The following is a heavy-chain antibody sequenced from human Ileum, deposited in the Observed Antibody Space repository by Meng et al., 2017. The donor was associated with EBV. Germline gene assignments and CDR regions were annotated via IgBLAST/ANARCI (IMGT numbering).Heavy chain of an antibody. D-gene: IGHD2-2*02. CDR1: GGSISSSDW. CDR2: IYRGGGT. V-gene: IGHV4-4*02. Sequence: GRLRGSGPGLGKPSGTLSLTCAVSGGSISSSDWWSWVRQPPGKGLEWIGEIYRGGGTNYNASLKSRVTISVDTSKNHFSLKLNSVTAADTAVYYCARVRVIPAAIGFDYWGQGTLVTVSS. CDR3: ARVRVIPAAIGFDY. J-gene: IGHJ4*02.